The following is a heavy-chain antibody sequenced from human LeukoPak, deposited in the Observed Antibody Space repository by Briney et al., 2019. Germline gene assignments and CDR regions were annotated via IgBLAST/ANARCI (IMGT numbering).Heavy chain of an antibody. V-gene: IGHV3-7*05. CDR1: GFTFSSYW. J-gene: IGHJ4*02. CDR3: ARDKSVGATPFDY. D-gene: IGHD1-26*01. Sequence: GSLRLSCAAPGFTFSSYWMGWVRQAPGKGLERVANIRQDGSEKYYVDSVKGRFTISRDNAKSSLYLQMNSLRAEDTAVYYCARDKSVGATPFDYWGQGTLVTVSS. CDR2: IRQDGSEK.